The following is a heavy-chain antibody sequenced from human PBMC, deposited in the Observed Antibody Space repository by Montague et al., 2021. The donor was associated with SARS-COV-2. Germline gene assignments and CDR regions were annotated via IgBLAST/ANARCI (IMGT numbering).Heavy chain of an antibody. Sequence: SETLSLTCAFYGGSFSGYYWSWIRKPPGKGLEWIGEINHSGSTNYYPSLKSRVTISVDTSKYQFHLKLTSVTAADTAVYYCARGGYSSSWYGTHNGFDPWGQGTQVTVSS. CDR3: ARGGYSSSWYGTHNGFDP. CDR1: GGSFSGYY. J-gene: IGHJ5*02. V-gene: IGHV4-34*01. CDR2: INHSGST. D-gene: IGHD6-13*01.